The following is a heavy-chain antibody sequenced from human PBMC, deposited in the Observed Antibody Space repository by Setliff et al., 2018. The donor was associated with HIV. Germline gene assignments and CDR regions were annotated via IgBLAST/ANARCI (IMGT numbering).Heavy chain of an antibody. Sequence: SLTCTVSGGSMSSYYWSWIRQPPGKGLEWIGYMYYSGSTNYNPSLKSRVTISLDTSKNQFSLEVNSVTAADTAKYFCARGTVSTSYYYYMDVWGKGTTVTVSS. D-gene: IGHD4-4*01. V-gene: IGHV4-59*01. J-gene: IGHJ6*03. CDR2: MYYSGST. CDR1: GGSMSSYY. CDR3: ARGTVSTSYYYYMDV.